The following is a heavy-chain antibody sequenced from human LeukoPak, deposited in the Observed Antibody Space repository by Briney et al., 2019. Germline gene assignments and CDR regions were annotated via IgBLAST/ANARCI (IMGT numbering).Heavy chain of an antibody. CDR3: ASLIQSGYSSSWYYFDY. CDR1: GGSISNYF. Sequence: SETLSLTCTVSGGSISNYFWSWIRQPPGKGLECIGYIYYSDSTNYNPSLKSRVTVSVDTSKNQFSLKLSSVTAADTAVYYCASLIQSGYSSSWYYFDYWGQGTLVTVSS. V-gene: IGHV4-59*12. J-gene: IGHJ4*02. D-gene: IGHD6-13*01. CDR2: IYYSDST.